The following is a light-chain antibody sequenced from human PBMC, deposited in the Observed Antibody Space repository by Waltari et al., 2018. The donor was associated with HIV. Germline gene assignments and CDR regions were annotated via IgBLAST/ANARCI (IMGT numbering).Light chain of an antibody. CDR2: GNR. CDR1: SPNIGAGYD. CDR3: QAYDSSLSAVM. Sequence: QSLLTQPPSVSGAPGQRVTMSCPGSSPNIGAGYDIHWYQQLPGTAPRLLIFGNRNRPSGVPDRFSGSKSGTSASLAITGLQAEDEADYYCQAYDSSLSAVMFGGGTKLTVL. V-gene: IGLV1-40*01. J-gene: IGLJ3*02.